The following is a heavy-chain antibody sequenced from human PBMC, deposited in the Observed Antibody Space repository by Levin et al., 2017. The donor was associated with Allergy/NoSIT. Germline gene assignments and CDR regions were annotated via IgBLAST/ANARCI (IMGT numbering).Heavy chain of an antibody. J-gene: IGHJ4*02. CDR3: ARIAAAGTYDY. CDR2: IKPSGGST. Sequence: ASVKVSCKASGYTFTSYYMHWVRQAPGQGLEWMGIIKPSGGSTSYAQKFQGRVTMTRDTSTSTVYMELSSLRSEDTAVYYCARIAAAGTYDYWGQGTLVTVSS. D-gene: IGHD6-13*01. CDR1: GYTFTSYY. V-gene: IGHV1-46*01.